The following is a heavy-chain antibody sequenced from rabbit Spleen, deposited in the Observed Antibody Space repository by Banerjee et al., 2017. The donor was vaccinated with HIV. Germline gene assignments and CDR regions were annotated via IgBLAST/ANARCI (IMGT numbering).Heavy chain of an antibody. CDR1: GFTISNYW. J-gene: IGHJ4*01. Sequence: HLEESGGRLVQPGGSLTLSCKAYGFTISNYWINWVRQAPGKGLEWIGIIYPITETTYYANWVNGRFTISSDNAQNTVDLQMNSLTAADTATYFCARDLAGVVGWNFNLWGPGTLVTVS. CDR3: ARDLAGVVGWNFNL. V-gene: IGHV1S7*01. CDR2: IYPITETT. D-gene: IGHD4-1*01.